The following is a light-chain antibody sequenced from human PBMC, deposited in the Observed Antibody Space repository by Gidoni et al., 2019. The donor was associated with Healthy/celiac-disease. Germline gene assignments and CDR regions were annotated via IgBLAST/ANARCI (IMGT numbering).Light chain of an antibody. J-gene: IGLJ2*01. V-gene: IGLV2-23*02. CDR3: CSYAGSSTFVV. CDR2: EVS. Sequence: QSALTQPASVSGSPGQSITISCTGTSSDVGSYNLVSWYQQHPGKAPKLMIYEVSKRPSGVSNRFSGSKSDNTASLTISGLQAEDEADYYCCSYAGSSTFVVFGGGTKLTV. CDR1: SSDVGSYNL.